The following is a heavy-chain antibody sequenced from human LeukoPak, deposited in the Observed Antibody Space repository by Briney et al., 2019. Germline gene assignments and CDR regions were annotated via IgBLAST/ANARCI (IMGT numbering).Heavy chain of an antibody. CDR1: GGSISSSSYY. J-gene: IGHJ4*02. Sequence: SETLSLTCTVSGGSISSSSYYWGWIRQPPGKGLEWIGSIYYSGSTYYNPSLKSRVTISVDTSKNQFSLKLSSVTAADTAVYYCAREPTGYSSSWEGFDYWGQGTLVTVSS. V-gene: IGHV4-39*02. CDR3: AREPTGYSSSWEGFDY. D-gene: IGHD6-13*01. CDR2: IYYSGST.